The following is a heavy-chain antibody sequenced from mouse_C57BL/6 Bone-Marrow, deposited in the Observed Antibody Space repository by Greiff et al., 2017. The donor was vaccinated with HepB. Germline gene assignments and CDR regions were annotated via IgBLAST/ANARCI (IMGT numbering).Heavy chain of an antibody. D-gene: IGHD1-1*01. V-gene: IGHV1-69*01. CDR3: ARRFTTVVPMDY. CDR2: IDPSDSYT. Sequence: VQLQQPGAELVMPGASVKLSCKASGYTFTSYWMHWVKQRPGQGLEWIGEIDPSDSYTNYNQKFKGKSKLTVDKSSSTAYMQLSSLTSEDSAVYYCARRFTTVVPMDYWGQGTSVTVSS. J-gene: IGHJ4*01. CDR1: GYTFTSYW.